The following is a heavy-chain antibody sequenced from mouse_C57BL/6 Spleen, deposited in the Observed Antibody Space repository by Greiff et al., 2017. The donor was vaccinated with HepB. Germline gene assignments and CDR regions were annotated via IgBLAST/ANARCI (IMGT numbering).Heavy chain of an antibody. CDR3: ARGKDDDFLDY. CDR1: GYTFTSYW. D-gene: IGHD2-3*01. V-gene: IGHV1-50*01. Sequence: QVQLKQPGAELVKPGASVKLSCKASGYTFTSYWMQWVKQRPGQGLEWIGEIDPSDSYTNYNQKFKGKATLTVDTSSSTAYMQLSSLTSEDSAVYYCARGKDDDFLDYWGQGTTLTVSS. CDR2: IDPSDSYT. J-gene: IGHJ2*01.